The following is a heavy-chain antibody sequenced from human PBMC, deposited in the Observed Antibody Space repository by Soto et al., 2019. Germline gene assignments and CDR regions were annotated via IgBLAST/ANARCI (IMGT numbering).Heavy chain of an antibody. Sequence: GASVKVSCKASGYTFTGYYMHWVRQAPGQGLEWMGWINPNSGGTNYAQKFQGRVTMTRGTSISAAYMELSRLRSDDTAVYYCARLPPELELRMKRYYYYYGMDVWRQGTTVTVSS. CDR3: ARLPPELELRMKRYYYYYGMDV. D-gene: IGHD1-7*01. CDR1: GYTFTGYY. J-gene: IGHJ6*02. CDR2: INPNSGGT. V-gene: IGHV1-2*02.